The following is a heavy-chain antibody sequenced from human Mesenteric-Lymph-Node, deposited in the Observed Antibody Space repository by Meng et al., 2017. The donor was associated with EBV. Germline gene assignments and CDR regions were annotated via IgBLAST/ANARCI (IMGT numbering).Heavy chain of an antibody. CDR1: GASICSSSNY. D-gene: IGHD6-13*01. Sequence: LPQREPGQCRVKPTEPLSLTCTVSGASICSSSNYWGCFMQPPGKGLEWIGTSYYSGSTNYNPSLKSRVTISVDTSKNQFSLKLSSVTAADTAVYYCARGFSSSWYGRNYWYFDLWGRGTLVTVSS. CDR2: SYYSGST. J-gene: IGHJ2*01. CDR3: ARGFSSSWYGRNYWYFDL. V-gene: IGHV4-39*01.